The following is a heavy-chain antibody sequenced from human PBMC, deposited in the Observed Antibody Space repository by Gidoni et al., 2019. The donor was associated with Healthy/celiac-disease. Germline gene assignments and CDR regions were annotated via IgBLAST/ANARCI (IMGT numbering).Heavy chain of an antibody. Sequence: EVQLVESGGGLVKPGGSLRLSCAASGFTFSTAWMSWGRQAPGKGLEWVGRIKSKTDGGTTDYAAHVKGRFTISRDDSKNTLYLQMNSLKTEDTAVYYCTTDSPGYYDCWSGIDYWGQGTLVTVSS. V-gene: IGHV3-15*01. CDR3: TTDSPGYYDCWSGIDY. CDR2: IKSKTDGGTT. J-gene: IGHJ4*02. CDR1: GFTFSTAW. D-gene: IGHD3-3*01.